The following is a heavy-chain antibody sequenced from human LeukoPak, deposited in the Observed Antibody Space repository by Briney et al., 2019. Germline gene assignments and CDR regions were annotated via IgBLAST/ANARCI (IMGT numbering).Heavy chain of an antibody. CDR2: IYSGGST. J-gene: IGHJ4*02. D-gene: IGHD5-18*01. CDR3: ARDLGGTSGYSAGGY. CDR1: GFTVSSNY. Sequence: GGSLRLSCAASGFTVSSNYMSWVRQAPGKGLEWVSVIYSGGSTYYADSVKGRFTISRDNSKNTLYLQMNSLRAEDTAVYYCARDLGGTSGYSAGGYWGQGTLVTVSS. V-gene: IGHV3-66*01.